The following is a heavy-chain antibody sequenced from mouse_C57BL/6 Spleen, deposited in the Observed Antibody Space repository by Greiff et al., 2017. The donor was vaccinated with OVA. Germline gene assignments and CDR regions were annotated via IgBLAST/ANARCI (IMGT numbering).Heavy chain of an antibody. V-gene: IGHV1-18*01. D-gene: IGHD1-1*01. CDR2: INPNNGGT. CDR1: GYTFTDYN. J-gene: IGHJ3*01. Sequence: VQLQQSGPELVKPGASVKIPCKASGYTFTDYNMDWVKQSHGKSLEWIGDINPNNGGTNYNQKFKGKATLTVNKSSSTAYMELRSLTSQDTAVSYCASEGAYYGSSSGFAYWGQGTLVTVSA. CDR3: ASEGAYYGSSSGFAY.